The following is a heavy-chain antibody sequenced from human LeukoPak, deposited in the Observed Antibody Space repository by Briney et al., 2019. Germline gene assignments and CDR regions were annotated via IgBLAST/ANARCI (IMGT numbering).Heavy chain of an antibody. CDR2: FDPEDGET. D-gene: IGHD3-22*01. CDR1: GYTLTELS. J-gene: IGHJ4*02. CDR3: ATGDYYDSSGQLDY. V-gene: IGHV1-24*01. Sequence: ASVKVSCKVSGYTLTELSMHWVRQAPGKGLEWMGGFDPEDGETIYAQKFQGRVTMTEDTSTDTAYMELSSLRSEDTAVYYCATGDYYDSSGQLDYWGQGILVTVSS.